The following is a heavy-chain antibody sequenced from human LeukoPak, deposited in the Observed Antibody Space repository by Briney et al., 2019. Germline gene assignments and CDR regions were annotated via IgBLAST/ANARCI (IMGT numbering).Heavy chain of an antibody. Sequence: GGSLRLSCAASGFTFSSYAMSWVRQAPGKGLEWVSGISGSGDSTYYADSVKGRFTISRDNSKNTLYLQMNSLRAEDTAVYYCAKSRVRFLEWLLPYYFDYWGQGTLVTVSS. D-gene: IGHD3-3*01. J-gene: IGHJ4*02. CDR3: AKSRVRFLEWLLPYYFDY. V-gene: IGHV3-23*01. CDR2: ISGSGDST. CDR1: GFTFSSYA.